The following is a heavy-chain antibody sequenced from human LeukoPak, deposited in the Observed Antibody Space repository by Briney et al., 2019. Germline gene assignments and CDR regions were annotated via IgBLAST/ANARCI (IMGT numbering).Heavy chain of an antibody. Sequence: SETLSLTCTVSGYSISSGYYWGWIRQPPGKGLEWIGSIYHSGSTYYNPSLKSRVTTSVDTSKNQFSLKLSSVTAADTAVYYCARVVYCSSTSCYFDAFDIWGQGTMVTVSS. D-gene: IGHD2-2*01. CDR1: GYSISSGYY. CDR3: ARVVYCSSTSCYFDAFDI. CDR2: IYHSGST. J-gene: IGHJ3*02. V-gene: IGHV4-38-2*02.